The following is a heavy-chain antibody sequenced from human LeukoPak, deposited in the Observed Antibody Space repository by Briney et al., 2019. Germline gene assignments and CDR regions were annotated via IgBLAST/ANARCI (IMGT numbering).Heavy chain of an antibody. D-gene: IGHD2-15*01. J-gene: IGHJ4*02. CDR2: ISSDSSTI. CDR3: ARVNDEDCSGGSCYTWYFDY. V-gene: IGHV3-48*01. Sequence: AGGSLRLSCAASGFTFSTYSINWVRQAPGKGLEWVSYISSDSSTIYYADSLKGRFTISRDNAKNSLSLLMNSLRAEDTAVYYCARVNDEDCSGGSCYTWYFDYWGQGTLVTVSS. CDR1: GFTFSTYS.